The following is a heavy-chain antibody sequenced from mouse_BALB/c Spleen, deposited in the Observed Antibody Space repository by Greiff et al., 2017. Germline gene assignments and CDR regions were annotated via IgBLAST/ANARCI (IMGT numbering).Heavy chain of an antibody. J-gene: IGHJ2*01. CDR2: ISSGGGST. CDR3: ARQRGDNLYFDY. D-gene: IGHD1-3*01. V-gene: IGHV5-12-1*01. CDR1: GFAFSSYD. Sequence: EVQLVESGGGLVKPGGSLKLSCAASGFAFSSYDMSWVRQTPEKRLEWVAYISSGGGSTYYPDTVKGRFTITRDNAKNTLYLQMSSLKSEDTAMYYCARQRGDNLYFDYWGQGTTLTVSA.